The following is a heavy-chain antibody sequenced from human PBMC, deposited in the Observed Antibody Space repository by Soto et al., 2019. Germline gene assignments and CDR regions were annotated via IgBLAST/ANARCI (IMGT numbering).Heavy chain of an antibody. D-gene: IGHD2-8*01. Sequence: PGGSLGLSCAASGLSFSSYAMSWVRKAPVKGLEWVSAISGSGDSTYYADSVKGRFTISRDNSKNTLYLQMNSLRAEDTAVYYCAKEAPDIVLINWFDPWGQGTLVTVSS. V-gene: IGHV3-23*01. CDR2: ISGSGDST. J-gene: IGHJ5*02. CDR1: GLSFSSYA. CDR3: AKEAPDIVLINWFDP.